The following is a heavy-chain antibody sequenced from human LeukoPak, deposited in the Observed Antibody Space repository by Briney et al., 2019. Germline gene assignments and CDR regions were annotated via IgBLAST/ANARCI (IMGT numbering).Heavy chain of an antibody. CDR3: ARSGSYGTDY. J-gene: IGHJ4*02. CDR2: IYTSGST. Sequence: SETLSLTCTVSGGSISSGSYYWSWIRQPAGKGLEWIGRIYTSGSTNYNPSLKSRVTISVDTSKNQFSLKLSSETAADTAVYYCARSGSYGTDYWGQGTLVTVSS. CDR1: GGSISSGSYY. V-gene: IGHV4-61*02. D-gene: IGHD1-26*01.